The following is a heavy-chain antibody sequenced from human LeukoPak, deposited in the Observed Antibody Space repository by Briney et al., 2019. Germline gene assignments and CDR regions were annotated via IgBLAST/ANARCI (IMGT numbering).Heavy chain of an antibody. CDR1: RFTFSSYA. V-gene: IGHV3-23*01. D-gene: IGHD6-19*01. CDR3: AKLELAVADS. CDR2: ITNSGGST. Sequence: GGSLRLSCAGSRFTFSSYAMSWFRQAPGKGLEWVSAITNSGGSTYYADSVKGRFTISRDNSKNTLYLQMHSLRAEDTAVYYCAKLELAVADSWGQGTLVTVSS. J-gene: IGHJ4*02.